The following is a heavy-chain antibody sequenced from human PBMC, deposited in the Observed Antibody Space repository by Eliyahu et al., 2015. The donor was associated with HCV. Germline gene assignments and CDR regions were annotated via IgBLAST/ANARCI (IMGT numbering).Heavy chain of an antibody. J-gene: IGHJ6*02. CDR3: ARLFSRGWDDWKYYYDMGV. CDR2: GXXGGTP. V-gene: IGHV4-39*01. D-gene: IGHD6-19*01. Sequence: QLQLQESGPGLVKPSETLSLTCTVSGGSISXESYYWSWIRQPPGKGREWIASGXXGGTPXYNPSLESRVTXSVDTSKNQFSLKLRSVTAADTAVYYCARLFSRGWDDWKYYYDMGVWGQGTTVTVSS. CDR1: GGSISXESYY.